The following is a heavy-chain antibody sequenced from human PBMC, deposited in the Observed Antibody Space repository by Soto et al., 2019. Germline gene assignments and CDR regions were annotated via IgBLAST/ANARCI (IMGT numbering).Heavy chain of an antibody. CDR3: ARELRRAAGSGDCYAMDV. V-gene: IGHV3-30*04. CDR1: GFSFSSYT. Sequence: SLRLPCAASGFSFSSYTMHWVRQAPGKGLEWVAVITYNGNEYYTDSVRGRFTISRDSSRSTVYLQRNSLRPGDTSLYYCARELRRAAGSGDCYAMDVWGQGTTVTVSS. CDR2: ITYNGNE. D-gene: IGHD6-13*01. J-gene: IGHJ6*02.